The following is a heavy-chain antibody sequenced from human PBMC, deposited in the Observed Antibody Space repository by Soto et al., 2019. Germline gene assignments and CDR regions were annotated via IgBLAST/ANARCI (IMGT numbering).Heavy chain of an antibody. CDR3: ASTPRGLDYYDSSGYYR. CDR1: GGTFSSYA. Sequence: QVQLVQSGAEVKKPGSSVKVSCTASGGTFSSYAISWVRQAPGQGLEWMGGIIPIFGTANYAQKFQGRVTITADESTSTAYMELSSLRSEDTAVYYCASTPRGLDYYDSSGYYRWGQGTLVTVSS. V-gene: IGHV1-69*01. CDR2: IIPIFGTA. D-gene: IGHD3-22*01. J-gene: IGHJ4*02.